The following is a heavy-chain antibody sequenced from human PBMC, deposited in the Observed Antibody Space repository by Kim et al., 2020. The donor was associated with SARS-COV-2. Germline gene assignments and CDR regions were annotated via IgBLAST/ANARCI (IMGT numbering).Heavy chain of an antibody. CDR3: ARQAVVGYDPSFDY. D-gene: IGHD3-16*01. V-gene: IGHV5-10-1*01. Sequence: PSFQGHVTIAADKSISTAYLQWSSLKASDTAMYYCARQAVVGYDPSFDYWGQGTLVTVSS. J-gene: IGHJ4*02.